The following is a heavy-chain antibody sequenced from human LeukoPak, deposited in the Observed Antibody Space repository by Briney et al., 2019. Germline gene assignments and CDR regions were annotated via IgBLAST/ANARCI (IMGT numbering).Heavy chain of an antibody. V-gene: IGHV1-69*05. D-gene: IGHD3-22*01. J-gene: IGHJ4*02. CDR1: GGTFSSYA. CDR3: ASQYYYDSSGYIPLAY. CDR2: IILIFGTA. Sequence: GASVKVSCKASGGTFSSYAISWVRQAPGQGLEWMGGIILIFGTANYAQKFQGRVTITTDESTSTAYMELSSLRSEDTAVYYCASQYYYDSSGYIPLAYWGQGTLVTVSS.